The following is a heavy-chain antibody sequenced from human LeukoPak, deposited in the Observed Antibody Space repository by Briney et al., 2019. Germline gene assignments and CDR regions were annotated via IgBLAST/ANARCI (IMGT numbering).Heavy chain of an antibody. Sequence: GGSLRLSCAASGFTFTSYSMNWVRQAPGKGLEWVSTISGGGGSTYYADSVKGRFTISGDNSKNTLYLQVNSLRAEDTAVYYCAKGGRWDVTPFDYWGQGTLVTVSS. J-gene: IGHJ4*02. D-gene: IGHD3-16*01. CDR2: ISGGGGST. CDR1: GFTFTSYS. CDR3: AKGGRWDVTPFDY. V-gene: IGHV3-23*01.